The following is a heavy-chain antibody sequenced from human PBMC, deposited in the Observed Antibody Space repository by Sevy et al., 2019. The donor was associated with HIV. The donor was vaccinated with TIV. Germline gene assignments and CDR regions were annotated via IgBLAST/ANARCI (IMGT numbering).Heavy chain of an antibody. D-gene: IGHD6-19*01. CDR3: ARDRGWYSDY. V-gene: IGHV4-31*03. CDR1: GGSISSGGYY. Sequence: SETLSLTCTVSGGSISSGGYYWSWIRQHPGKGLEWIGYIYYSGSTYYNPSLKSRVTISVDTSKNQFSLKLSSVTAADTAVYYWARDRGWYSDYWGQGTLVTVSS. CDR2: IYYSGST. J-gene: IGHJ4*02.